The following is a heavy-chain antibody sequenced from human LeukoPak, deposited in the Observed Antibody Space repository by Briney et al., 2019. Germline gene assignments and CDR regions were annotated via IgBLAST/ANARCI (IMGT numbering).Heavy chain of an antibody. Sequence: PGGSLRLSCAASGFTFSSYEMNWVRQAPGKGLEWVANIKPDGGETYYVDSVKGRFTISRDNAKNSLYLQMTSLRAEDTAVYYCARAPVYYDETRGYLKISNWYFDLWGRGTLVTVSS. CDR2: IKPDGGET. D-gene: IGHD3-22*01. CDR1: GFTFSSYE. J-gene: IGHJ2*01. V-gene: IGHV3-7*01. CDR3: ARAPVYYDETRGYLKISNWYFDL.